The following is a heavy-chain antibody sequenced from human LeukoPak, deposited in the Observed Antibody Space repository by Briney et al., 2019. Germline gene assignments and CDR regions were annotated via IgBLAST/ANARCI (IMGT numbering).Heavy chain of an antibody. CDR3: AREVCIGGSCSVFDY. CDR2: INSDGSSR. J-gene: IGHJ4*02. CDR1: GFTFRSYW. V-gene: IGHV3-74*01. Sequence: PGGPLRLSRPASGFTFRSYWMHWVGQAPGKGRVWVSLINSDGSSRTYADSVKGRFTISRDNAKNTLSLQMNSLRTEDTAVYYCAREVCIGGSCSVFDYWGQGTLVTVSS. D-gene: IGHD2-15*01.